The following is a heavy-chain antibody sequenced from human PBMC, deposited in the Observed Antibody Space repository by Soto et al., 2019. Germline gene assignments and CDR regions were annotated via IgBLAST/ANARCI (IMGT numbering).Heavy chain of an antibody. D-gene: IGHD3-10*01. J-gene: IGHJ4*02. V-gene: IGHV4-59*01. CDR3: ARDSQQPFGESFIDY. Sequence: SETLSLTCTVSGGSISSYYWSWIRQPPGKGLEWIGYIYYSGSTNYNPSLKSRVTISVDTSKNQFSLKLSSVTAADTAVYYCARDSQQPFGESFIDYWGQGTLVTVSS. CDR1: GGSISSYY. CDR2: IYYSGST.